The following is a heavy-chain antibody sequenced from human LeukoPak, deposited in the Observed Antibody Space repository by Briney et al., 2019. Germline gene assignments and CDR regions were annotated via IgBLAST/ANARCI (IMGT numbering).Heavy chain of an antibody. V-gene: IGHV3-74*01. CDR1: GFTFSSYW. CDR3: ARDMDDSSGYAFDY. CDR2: INSDGSST. J-gene: IGHJ4*02. Sequence: GGPLRLSCAASGFTFSSYWMHWVRQAPGKGLVWVSRINSDGSSTSNADSVKGRFTISRDNAKNTLYLQMNSLRAEDTAVYYCARDMDDSSGYAFDYWGQGTLVTVSS. D-gene: IGHD3-22*01.